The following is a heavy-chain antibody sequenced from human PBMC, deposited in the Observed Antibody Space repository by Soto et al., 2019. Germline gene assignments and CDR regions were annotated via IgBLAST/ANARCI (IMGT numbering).Heavy chain of an antibody. V-gene: IGHV2-5*02. CDR2: IYWDDDK. Sequence: QITLKESGPTLVKPTQILTLTCTFSGFSLSTNAVGVGWIRQPPGKALEWLALIYWDDDKRYSPSLKSRLTITKDTSKKPVVLTMTNMDPLDTATYYSAHGYSYAHYFVSWGQGTLVTVSS. J-gene: IGHJ4*02. D-gene: IGHD5-18*01. CDR3: AHGYSYAHYFVS. CDR1: GFSLSTNAVG.